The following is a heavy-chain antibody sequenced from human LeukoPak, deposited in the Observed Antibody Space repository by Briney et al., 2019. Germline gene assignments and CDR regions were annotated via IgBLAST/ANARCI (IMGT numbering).Heavy chain of an antibody. CDR3: ARASRHGSGSPDY. V-gene: IGHV4-34*01. Sequence: SETLSLTCAVYGGSFSGYYWSWIRQPPGKGLEWIGEINHSGSTNYNPSLKSRVTISVDTSKNQFSLKLSSVTAADTAVYYCARASRHGSGSPDYWGQGTLVTVSS. J-gene: IGHJ4*02. CDR2: INHSGST. CDR1: GGSFSGYY. D-gene: IGHD3-10*01.